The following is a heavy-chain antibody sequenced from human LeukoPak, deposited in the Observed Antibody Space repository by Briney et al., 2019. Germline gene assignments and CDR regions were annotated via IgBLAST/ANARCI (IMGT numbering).Heavy chain of an antibody. CDR2: ISSSSSTI. V-gene: IGHV3-48*01. CDR1: GFTFSNSW. J-gene: IGHJ6*02. CDR3: ARGRSMDV. Sequence: GGSLRLSCVDSGFTFSNSWMHWVRQAPGKGLEWVSYISSSSSTIYYADSVKGRFTISRDNAKNSLYLQMNSLRAEDTAVYYCARGRSMDVWGQGTTVTVSS.